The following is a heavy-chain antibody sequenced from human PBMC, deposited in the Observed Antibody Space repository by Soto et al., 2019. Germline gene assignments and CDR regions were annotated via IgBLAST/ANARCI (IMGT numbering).Heavy chain of an antibody. Sequence: GESQKISCKAIGYTFINYWIGWVRQTPGKGLEWMGIIFPGDSDTRYNPSFEGQVTVSADESISTAYLQWNTLKASDTAMYYCVRPNFGALTHFDFWGQGTLVTVFS. D-gene: IGHD3-16*01. CDR2: IFPGDSDT. CDR3: VRPNFGALTHFDF. J-gene: IGHJ4*02. CDR1: GYTFINYW. V-gene: IGHV5-51*01.